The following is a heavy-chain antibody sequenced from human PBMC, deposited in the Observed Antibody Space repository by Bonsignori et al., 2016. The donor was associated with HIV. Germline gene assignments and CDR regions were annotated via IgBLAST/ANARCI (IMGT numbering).Heavy chain of an antibody. CDR1: GFTFDDYA. D-gene: IGHD2-15*01. CDR2: ISWNSGSI. J-gene: IGHJ2*01. CDR3: AKSSAAWYFDL. Sequence: GGSLRLSCAASGFTFDDYAMHWVRQAPGKGLEWVSGISWNSGSIGYADSVKGRFTISRDNAKNSLYLQMNSLRAEDTALYYCAKSSAAWYFDLWGRGTLVTVSS. V-gene: IGHV3-9*01.